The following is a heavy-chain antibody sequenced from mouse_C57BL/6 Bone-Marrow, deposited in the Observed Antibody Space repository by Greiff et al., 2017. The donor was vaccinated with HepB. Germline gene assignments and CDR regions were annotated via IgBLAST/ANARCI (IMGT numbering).Heavy chain of an antibody. CDR1: GYTFTSYW. CDR2: IDPSDSET. J-gene: IGHJ4*01. CDR3: ARTITTVVATDYAMDY. V-gene: IGHV1-52*01. Sequence: QVQLQQPGAELVRPGSSVKLSCKASGYTFTSYWMHWVKQRPIQGLEWIGNIDPSDSETHYNQKFKDKATLTVDKSSSTAYMQLSSLTSEDSAVYYCARTITTVVATDYAMDYWGQGTSVTVSS. D-gene: IGHD1-1*01.